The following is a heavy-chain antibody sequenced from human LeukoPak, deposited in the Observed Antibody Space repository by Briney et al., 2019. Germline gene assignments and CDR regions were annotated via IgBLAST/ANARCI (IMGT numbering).Heavy chain of an antibody. J-gene: IGHJ4*02. V-gene: IGHV3-30-3*01. CDR2: ISYDGSNK. D-gene: IGHD2-2*01. Sequence: PGGSLRLSCAASGFTFSSYAMHWVRQAPGKGLEWVAVISYDGSNKYYADSVKGRFTISRDNSKNTLYLQMNSLRAEDTAVYYCARGIVVVPGQDYFDYWGQGTLVTVSS. CDR1: GFTFSSYA. CDR3: ARGIVVVPGQDYFDY.